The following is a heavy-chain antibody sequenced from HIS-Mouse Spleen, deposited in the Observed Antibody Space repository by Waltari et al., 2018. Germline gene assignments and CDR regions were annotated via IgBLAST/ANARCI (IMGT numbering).Heavy chain of an antibody. CDR2: IDYSGRT. V-gene: IGHV4-39*07. D-gene: IGHD6-13*01. Sequence: QLQLQESGPGLVKPSETLSLTCTVSGGSISSSSYYWGWIRQPPGKGLEWIGSIDYSGRTYCNPSLKSRVTISVDTSTNQFSLKLSSVTAADTAVYYCAREIPYSSSWYDWYFDLWGRGTLVTVSS. J-gene: IGHJ2*01. CDR1: GGSISSSSYY. CDR3: AREIPYSSSWYDWYFDL.